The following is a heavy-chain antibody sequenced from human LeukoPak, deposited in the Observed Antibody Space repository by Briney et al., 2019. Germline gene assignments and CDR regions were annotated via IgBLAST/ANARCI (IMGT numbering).Heavy chain of an antibody. Sequence: GASVKVSCKASGYTFTSYDINWVRQATGQGLEWMGWMNPNSGNTGYAQKFQGRVTMTRNTSISTAYMELSSLRSEDTAVYYCARSFRRSGYSSSWNLMGYWGQGTLVTVSS. CDR1: GYTFTSYD. J-gene: IGHJ4*02. D-gene: IGHD6-13*01. CDR2: MNPNSGNT. V-gene: IGHV1-8*01. CDR3: ARSFRRSGYSSSWNLMGY.